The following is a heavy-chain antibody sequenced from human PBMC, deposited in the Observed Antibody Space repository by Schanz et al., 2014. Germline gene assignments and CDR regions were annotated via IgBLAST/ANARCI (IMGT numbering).Heavy chain of an antibody. Sequence: QVQLVQSWAEVKGPGASVKVSCKASGYTFTSYSMHWVRQAPGQGLEWMGIINLSGGSTNNAQKFQGRVTITADKSTSTAYMELTSLRSEDTAVYYCAGTYCSSTSCYTGYYYMDVWGKGTTVTVSS. CDR1: GYTFTSYS. J-gene: IGHJ6*03. D-gene: IGHD2-2*02. CDR3: AGTYCSSTSCYTGYYYMDV. CDR2: INLSGGST. V-gene: IGHV1-46*01.